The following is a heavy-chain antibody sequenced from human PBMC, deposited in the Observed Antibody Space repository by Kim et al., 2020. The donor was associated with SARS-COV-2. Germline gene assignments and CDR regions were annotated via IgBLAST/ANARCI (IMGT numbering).Heavy chain of an antibody. CDR3: AKDPGYNAYEIYFDR. Sequence: DSVKGRFTISRDNSKNTVNRQMNSLRAEDHAVYYCAKDPGYNAYEIYFDRWGQGTLVAVSS. J-gene: IGHJ4*02. V-gene: IGHV3-33*06. D-gene: IGHD5-12*01.